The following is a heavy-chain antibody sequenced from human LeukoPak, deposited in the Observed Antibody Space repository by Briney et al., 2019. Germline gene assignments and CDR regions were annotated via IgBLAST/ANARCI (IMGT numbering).Heavy chain of an antibody. CDR2: ISYDGSNK. CDR3: ARAGGEYQLLYSGGVDY. CDR1: GFTFSSYA. D-gene: IGHD2-2*02. Sequence: GRSLRLSCAASGFTFSSYAMHWVRQAPGKGLEWVAVISYDGSNKYYADSVKGRFTISRDNSKNTLYLQMNSLRAEDTAVYYCARAGGEYQLLYSGGVDYWGQGTLVTVSS. V-gene: IGHV3-30-3*01. J-gene: IGHJ4*02.